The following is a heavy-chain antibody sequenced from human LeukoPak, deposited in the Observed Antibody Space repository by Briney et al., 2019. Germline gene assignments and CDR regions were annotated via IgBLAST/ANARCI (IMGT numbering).Heavy chain of an antibody. CDR2: IRYDGSKK. CDR3: ARERRPPTFDI. Sequence: PGVSLRLSCAASGFTFSSYGMNWVRQAPGKGLEWVAFIRYDGSKKYSADSVKGRFTISRDNSKNTLYLQMNSLRAEDTAVYYCARERRPPTFDIWGQGTMVTVSS. V-gene: IGHV3-30*02. CDR1: GFTFSSYG. D-gene: IGHD1-1*01. J-gene: IGHJ3*02.